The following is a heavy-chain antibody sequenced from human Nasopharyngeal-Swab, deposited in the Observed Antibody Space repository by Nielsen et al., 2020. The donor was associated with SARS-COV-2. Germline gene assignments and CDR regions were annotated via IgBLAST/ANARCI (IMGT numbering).Heavy chain of an antibody. V-gene: IGHV4-4*07. Sequence: SETLSLTCTVSGGSISSYYWSWIRQPAGKGLEWIGRIYTSGSTNYNPSLKSRVTMSVDTSKSQFSLKVSSVTAADTAVYYCARESAVSARRRWFDPWGQGILVTVSS. CDR1: GGSISSYY. CDR3: ARESAVSARRRWFDP. D-gene: IGHD6-6*01. J-gene: IGHJ5*02. CDR2: IYTSGST.